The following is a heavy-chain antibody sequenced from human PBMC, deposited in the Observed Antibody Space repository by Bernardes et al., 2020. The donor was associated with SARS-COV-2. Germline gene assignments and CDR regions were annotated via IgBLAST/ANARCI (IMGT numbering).Heavy chain of an antibody. Sequence: GGSLRLSCAASGLTFSGYWLIWVRQAPGKGLEWVANIRPDGSEKYYVDAVKGRFTVSRDNTRNSLYLQMDSLRVEDTAMYYCASRYGTGAACYAASYMAFDIWGPGTMVTVSS. D-gene: IGHD2-8*02. CDR3: ASRYGTGAACYAASYMAFDI. V-gene: IGHV3-7*02. J-gene: IGHJ3*02. CDR1: GLTFSGYW. CDR2: IRPDGSEK.